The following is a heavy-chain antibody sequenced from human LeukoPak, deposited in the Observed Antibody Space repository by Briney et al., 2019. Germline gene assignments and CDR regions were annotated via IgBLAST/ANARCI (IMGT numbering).Heavy chain of an antibody. CDR2: IYYSGST. CDR3: AGMYYDFWSGYRKGDYYYGMDV. Sequence: SETLSLTCTVSGGSISSYYWSWIRQPPGKGLEWIGYIYYSGSTNYNPSLKSRVTISVDTSKNQFSLKLSSVTAADAAVYYCAGMYYDFWSGYRKGDYYYGMDVWGQGTTVTVSS. CDR1: GGSISSYY. J-gene: IGHJ6*02. V-gene: IGHV4-59*01. D-gene: IGHD3-3*01.